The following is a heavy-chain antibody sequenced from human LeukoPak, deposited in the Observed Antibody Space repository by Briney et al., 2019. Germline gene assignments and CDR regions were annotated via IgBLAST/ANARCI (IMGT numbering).Heavy chain of an antibody. J-gene: IGHJ4*02. Sequence: GRSLRLSCAASGFSFSTYAMHWVRQAPGKGLEWVTAISSDGSNKNYADFVQGRFTSSRDNSKNSLYLQMSSLRAEDTAVYYCAKGGHSYGYADYWGQGTLVTVSS. V-gene: IGHV3-30*18. CDR3: AKGGHSYGYADY. D-gene: IGHD5-18*01. CDR1: GFSFSTYA. CDR2: ISSDGSNK.